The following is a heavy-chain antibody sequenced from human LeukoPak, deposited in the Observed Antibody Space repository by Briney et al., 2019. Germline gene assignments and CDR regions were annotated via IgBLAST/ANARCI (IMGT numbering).Heavy chain of an antibody. J-gene: IGHJ1*01. D-gene: IGHD3-22*01. CDR2: ISTNGDST. Sequence: PGGSLRLSCAASGFTFSTYAMHWVRQAPGKGLEYVSAISTNGDSTYYADSVKGRFTISRDNAKNSLYLQMNSLRAEDTAVYYCATYSSLNRREFQYWGQGTLLTVSS. CDR3: ATYSSLNRREFQY. V-gene: IGHV3-64*02. CDR1: GFTFSTYA.